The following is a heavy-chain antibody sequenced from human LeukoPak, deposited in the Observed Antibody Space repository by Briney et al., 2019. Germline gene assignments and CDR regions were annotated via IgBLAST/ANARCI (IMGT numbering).Heavy chain of an antibody. CDR1: GGTFSSYA. D-gene: IGHD1-7*01. Sequence: SVKVSCKASGGTFSSYAISWVRQAPGQGLEWMGGIIPIFGTANYAQKFQGRVTITADVSTSTAYMELSSLRSGDTAVYYCARGGGELEDWPIDYWGQGTLVTVSS. CDR3: ARGGGELEDWPIDY. J-gene: IGHJ4*02. CDR2: IIPIFGTA. V-gene: IGHV1-69*01.